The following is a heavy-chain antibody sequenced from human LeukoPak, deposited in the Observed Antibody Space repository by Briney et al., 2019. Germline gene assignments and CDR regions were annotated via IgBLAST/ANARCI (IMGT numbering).Heavy chain of an antibody. CDR2: ISGSGDST. CDR1: GFTFSNAG. D-gene: IGHD1-26*01. Sequence: GGSLRLSCTASGFTFSNAGMNWVRQAPGKGLEWVSDISGSGDSTNYADSVKGRFTISRDNSKNTLYLQMNSLRAEDTAIYYCAKSRGSYWVPEFDYWGQGTLVTVSS. J-gene: IGHJ4*02. V-gene: IGHV3-23*01. CDR3: AKSRGSYWVPEFDY.